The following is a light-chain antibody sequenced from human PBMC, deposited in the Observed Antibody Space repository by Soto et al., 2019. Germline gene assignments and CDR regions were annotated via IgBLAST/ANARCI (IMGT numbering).Light chain of an antibody. CDR2: DAS. CDR3: QQRSNWPPGLT. Sequence: EIVLAQSPATLSLSPGERATLSCRASQSVSSYLAWYQQKPGQAPRLLIYDASIRATGIPARFSGSGSGTDFTLTISSLEPEDFAVYYCQQRSNWPPGLTFGGGTKVEIK. J-gene: IGKJ4*01. CDR1: QSVSSY. V-gene: IGKV3-11*01.